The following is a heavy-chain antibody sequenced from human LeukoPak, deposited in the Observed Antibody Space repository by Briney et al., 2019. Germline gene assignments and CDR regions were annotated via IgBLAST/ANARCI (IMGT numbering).Heavy chain of an antibody. J-gene: IGHJ6*02. CDR1: GFTFSSYG. D-gene: IGHD3-10*01. CDR2: IKQDESEK. Sequence: GGSLRLSCAASGFTFSSYGMSWARQAPGNGLEWVANIKQDESEKYYVDSVKGRFTIPRDNAKNSLYLQMNSLRAEDTAVYYCARDKEVRGVIGGMDVWGQGTTVTVSS. CDR3: ARDKEVRGVIGGMDV. V-gene: IGHV3-7*04.